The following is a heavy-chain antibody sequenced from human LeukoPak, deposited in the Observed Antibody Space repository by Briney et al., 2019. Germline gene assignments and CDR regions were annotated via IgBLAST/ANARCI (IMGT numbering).Heavy chain of an antibody. CDR1: GGSFSGYY. CDR2: ISSSGST. V-gene: IGHV4-59*10. Sequence: SETLSLTCAVYGGSFSGYYWSWIRQPAGKGLEWIGRISSSGSTNYNPSLKSRVTISVDTSKNQFSLKLSSVTVADTAVYYCARGVVIAPQTFDYWGQGTLVTVSS. D-gene: IGHD2-21*01. J-gene: IGHJ4*02. CDR3: ARGVVIAPQTFDY.